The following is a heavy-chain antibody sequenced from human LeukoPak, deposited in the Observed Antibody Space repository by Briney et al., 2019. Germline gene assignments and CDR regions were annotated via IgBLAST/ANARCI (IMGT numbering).Heavy chain of an antibody. Sequence: SETLSHTCTVSGGSISSYYWSWIRQPPGKGLEWIGYIYYSGSTNYNPSLKSRVTISVDTSKNQFSLKLSSVTAADTAVYYCAREPPVGGYYYDSSGYTGYFDYWGQGTLVTVSS. D-gene: IGHD3-22*01. CDR2: IYYSGST. J-gene: IGHJ4*02. CDR3: AREPPVGGYYYDSSGYTGYFDY. V-gene: IGHV4-59*12. CDR1: GGSISSYY.